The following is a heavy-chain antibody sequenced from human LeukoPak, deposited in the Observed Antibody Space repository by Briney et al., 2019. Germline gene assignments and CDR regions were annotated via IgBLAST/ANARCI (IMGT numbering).Heavy chain of an antibody. V-gene: IGHV1-2*02. D-gene: IGHD3-22*01. Sequence: ASVKVSCKASGYTFTGYYMHWVRQAPGQGLEWMGWINPNSGGTNYAQKFQGRVTMTRDTSISTAYMELSRLGSDDTAVYYCARGNTYYYDSSGYYGNWFDPWGQGTLVTVSS. CDR3: ARGNTYYYDSSGYYGNWFDP. CDR2: INPNSGGT. CDR1: GYTFTGYY. J-gene: IGHJ5*02.